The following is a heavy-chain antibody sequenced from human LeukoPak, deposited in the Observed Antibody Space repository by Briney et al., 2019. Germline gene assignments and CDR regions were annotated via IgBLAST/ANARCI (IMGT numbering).Heavy chain of an antibody. CDR2: IRSTVDNT. Sequence: GGSLRLSCAASGFTFTDWYMNWVRQAPGKGLEWVSYIRSTVDNTNYADSVRGRFTISRDTAKRTLYLQMDSLRVDDTAIYYCARDRGGSALANWGQGTLVIVSS. CDR3: ARDRGGSALAN. D-gene: IGHD1-26*01. J-gene: IGHJ4*02. CDR1: GFTFTDWY. V-gene: IGHV3-11*04.